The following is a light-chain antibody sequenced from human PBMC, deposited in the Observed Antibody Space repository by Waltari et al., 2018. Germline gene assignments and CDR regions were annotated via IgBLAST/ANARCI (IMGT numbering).Light chain of an antibody. CDR2: DAS. V-gene: IGKV3-11*01. J-gene: IGKJ4*01. CDR1: QSISTY. Sequence: ELVLTQSPATLSLSPGERATLSCSASQSISTYLCLYQQKPGQAPRLLIYDASKRATDIPARFSGSGSGTDFTLAISSLEPEDFAVYYCQHRANWPLTFGGGTKVEIK. CDR3: QHRANWPLT.